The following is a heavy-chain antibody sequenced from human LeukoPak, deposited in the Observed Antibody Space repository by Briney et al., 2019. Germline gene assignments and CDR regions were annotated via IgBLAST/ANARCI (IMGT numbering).Heavy chain of an antibody. CDR3: AKQSRSSGWYPIDY. J-gene: IGHJ4*02. CDR2: ISYDGSNK. D-gene: IGHD6-19*01. CDR1: GFTFSSYG. Sequence: GRSLRLSCAASGFTFSSYGMHWVRQAPGKGLEWVAVISYDGSNKYYADSVKGRFTISRDNSKNTLYLQMNSLRAEDTAVYYCAKQSRSSGWYPIDYWGQGTLVTVSS. V-gene: IGHV3-30*18.